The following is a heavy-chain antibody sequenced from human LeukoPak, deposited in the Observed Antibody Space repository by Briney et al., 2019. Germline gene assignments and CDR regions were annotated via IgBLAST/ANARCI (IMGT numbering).Heavy chain of an antibody. V-gene: IGHV1-18*01. D-gene: IGHD6-13*01. CDR2: ISAYNGNT. Sequence: GASVKVSCKASGYTFISYGISWVRQAPGQGLEWMGWISAYNGNTNYAQKLQGRVTMTTDTSTSTAYMELSRLRSDDTAVYYCARVRPPREAAAGIGYWGQGTLVTVSS. CDR1: GYTFISYG. J-gene: IGHJ4*02. CDR3: ARVRPPREAAAGIGY.